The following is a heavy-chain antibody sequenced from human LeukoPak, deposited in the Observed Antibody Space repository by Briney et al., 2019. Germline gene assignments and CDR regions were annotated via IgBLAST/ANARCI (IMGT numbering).Heavy chain of an antibody. J-gene: IGHJ4*02. D-gene: IGHD5-24*01. CDR1: GFTFSDYY. Sequence: GGSLRLSCAASGFTFSDYYMSWIRQAPDKGLEWVSYISSRGKTVHYADSVKGRFTTSRDNAEMSLYLQMDSLRAEDTAIYFCARGRDGYKYWGPGTRDTVSS. V-gene: IGHV3-11*01. CDR3: ARGRDGYKY. CDR2: ISSRGKTV.